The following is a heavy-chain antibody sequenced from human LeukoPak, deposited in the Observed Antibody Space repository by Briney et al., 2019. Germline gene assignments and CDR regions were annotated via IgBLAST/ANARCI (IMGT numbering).Heavy chain of an antibody. J-gene: IGHJ4*02. CDR1: GFTFSAYG. CDR2: ISFDGSNK. Sequence: PGGSLRLSCAASGFTFSAYGMHWVRQAPGKGLEWVAVISFDGSNKYYADSVKGRFTISRDNSKNTLYPQMNSLRAEDTAVYHCARPFYFDFRAPFDYWGQGTLVTVSS. CDR3: ARPFYFDFRAPFDY. D-gene: IGHD3-22*01. V-gene: IGHV3-30*03.